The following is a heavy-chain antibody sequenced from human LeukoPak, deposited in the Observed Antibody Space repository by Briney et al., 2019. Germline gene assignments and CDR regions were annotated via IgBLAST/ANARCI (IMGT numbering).Heavy chain of an antibody. J-gene: IGHJ4*02. CDR1: GYTFTGYY. CDR3: PRSPAAAGLDY. V-gene: IGHV1-2*02. D-gene: IGHD6-13*01. Sequence: ASVKVSCKASGYTFTGYYMHWVRQAPGQGLEWMGWINPNSGGTNYAQKFQGRVTMTRDTSISTAYMELSRLRSDDTAVYYCPRSPAAAGLDYWGQGTLVAVSS. CDR2: INPNSGGT.